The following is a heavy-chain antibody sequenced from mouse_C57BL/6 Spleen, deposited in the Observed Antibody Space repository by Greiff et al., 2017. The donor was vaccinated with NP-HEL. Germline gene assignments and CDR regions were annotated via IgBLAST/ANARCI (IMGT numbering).Heavy chain of an antibody. D-gene: IGHD1-1*01. CDR2: IYPGDGYT. Sequence: QVQLKQSGPELVKPGASVKISCKASGYAFSSSWMNWVKQRPGKGLEWIGRIYPGDGYTNYNGKFKGKATLTADKSSSTAYMQLSSLTSEDSAVYFCARAPNVVAGGYFDGWGTGTTVTVSS. CDR1: GYAFSSSW. CDR3: ARAPNVVAGGYFDG. V-gene: IGHV1-82*01. J-gene: IGHJ1*03.